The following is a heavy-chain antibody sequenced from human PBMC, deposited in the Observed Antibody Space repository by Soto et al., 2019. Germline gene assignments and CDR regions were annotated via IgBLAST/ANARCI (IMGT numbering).Heavy chain of an antibody. CDR1: GGSISGSYYY. V-gene: IGHV4-39*01. CDR3: ATSAKGHSSKYFDH. Sequence: SETLPLPCAVSGGSISGSYYYWGWLRQAPGKGPQWIGSVFYTGFTSYNPSLESRVSVSVETSKNQFSLKMSGVSAADTAVYYCATSAKGHSSKYFDHWGQGALITVCS. J-gene: IGHJ4*02. CDR2: VFYTGFT. D-gene: IGHD6-6*01.